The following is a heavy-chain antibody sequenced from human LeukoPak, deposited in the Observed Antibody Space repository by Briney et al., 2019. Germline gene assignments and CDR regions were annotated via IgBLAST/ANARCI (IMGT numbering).Heavy chain of an antibody. Sequence: PSETLSLTCTVSGGSISSSSYYWGWIRQPPGKGLEWIGSIYYSGSTYYNPSLKSRVTISVDTSKNQFSLKLSSVTAADTAVYYCARGGFSHYYGSGSYYDYWGQGTLVTVSS. CDR1: GGSISSSSYY. CDR2: IYYSGST. V-gene: IGHV4-39*07. CDR3: ARGGFSHYYGSGSYYDY. J-gene: IGHJ4*02. D-gene: IGHD3-10*01.